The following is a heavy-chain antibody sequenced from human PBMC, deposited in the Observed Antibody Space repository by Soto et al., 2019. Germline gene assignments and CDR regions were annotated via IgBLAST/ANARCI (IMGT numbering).Heavy chain of an antibody. D-gene: IGHD6-19*01. Sequence: EVQLVESGGGLVQPGGSLRLSCAASGFTFSSYSMNWVRQAPGKGLEWVSYISSSSSTIYYADSVKGRFTISRDNAKHSLYLQMNSLRAEDTAAYYCARDHDSRGWAIKYYFDYWGQGTLVTVSS. CDR1: GFTFSSYS. CDR3: ARDHDSRGWAIKYYFDY. J-gene: IGHJ4*02. CDR2: ISSSSSTI. V-gene: IGHV3-48*01.